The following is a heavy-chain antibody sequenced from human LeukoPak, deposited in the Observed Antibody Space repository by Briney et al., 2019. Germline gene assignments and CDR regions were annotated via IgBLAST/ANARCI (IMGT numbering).Heavy chain of an antibody. Sequence: SVKLSCNASGGTFSSYAMSWVRQAPGQGLEWMGGIIPIFGTTNYAQKFQGRVTITADESTSTAYMEQSSLSSDDTAVYYCAPEGFVWGSCRQCDYWGQGALVTVSS. CDR1: GGTFSSYA. CDR2: IIPIFGTT. CDR3: APEGFVWGSCRQCDY. V-gene: IGHV1-69*13. J-gene: IGHJ4*02. D-gene: IGHD3-16*02.